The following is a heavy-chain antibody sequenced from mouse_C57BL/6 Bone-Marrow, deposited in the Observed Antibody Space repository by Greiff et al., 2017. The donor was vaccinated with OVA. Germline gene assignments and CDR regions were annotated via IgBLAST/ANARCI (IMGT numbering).Heavy chain of an antibody. V-gene: IGHV5-12*01. CDR1: GFTFSDYY. J-gene: IGHJ4*01. CDR3: ARQGGAMDY. CDR2: ISNGGGST. Sequence: EVQLVESGGGLVQPGGSLKLSCAASGFTFSDYYMYWVRQTPEKRLEWVAYISNGGGSTYYPDTVKGRFTISRDNAKNTLYLQMSRLKSEDTAMYYCARQGGAMDYWGQGTSVTVSS.